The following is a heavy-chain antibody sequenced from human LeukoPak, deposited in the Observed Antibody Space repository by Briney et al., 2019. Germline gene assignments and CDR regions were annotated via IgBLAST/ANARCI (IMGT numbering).Heavy chain of an antibody. V-gene: IGHV3-21*06. CDR1: GFTFSSHT. J-gene: IGHJ6*03. D-gene: IGHD2-2*02. Sequence: GGSLRLSCAASGFTFSSHTMKWVRQAPGKGLEWVSSISSSSSFIYCADSVKGRFTISRDNAKNSLYLQMNSLRAEDTAVYYCARIPPYYYYYYMDVWGKGTTVTVSS. CDR3: ARIPPYYYYYYMDV. CDR2: ISSSSSFI.